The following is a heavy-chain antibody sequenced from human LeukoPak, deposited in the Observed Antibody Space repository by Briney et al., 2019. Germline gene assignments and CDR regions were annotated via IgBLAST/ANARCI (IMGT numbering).Heavy chain of an antibody. CDR3: ARGRTRAGYRLTAIYY. Sequence: GASVKVSCKASGYTFTSYDINWVRQATGQGLEWMGWVNPNSGNTGYAQKFQGRVTMTRNTSISTAYMELSSLRSEDTAVYYCARGRTRAGYRLTAIYYWGQGTLVTVSS. CDR1: GYTFTSYD. CDR2: VNPNSGNT. V-gene: IGHV1-8*01. D-gene: IGHD2-21*02. J-gene: IGHJ4*02.